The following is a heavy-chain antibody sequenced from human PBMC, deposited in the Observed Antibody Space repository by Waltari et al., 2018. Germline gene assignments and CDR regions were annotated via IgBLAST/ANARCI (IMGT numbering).Heavy chain of an antibody. D-gene: IGHD1-26*01. V-gene: IGHV1-8*03. CDR3: ARGDRPGGGSYHRYFQH. CDR1: GYTFTSYD. J-gene: IGHJ1*01. CDR2: MNPNSGNT. Sequence: QVQLVQSGAEVKKPGASVKVSCKASGYTFTSYDINWVRPATGQGLEWMGWMNPNSGNTGYAQKFQGRVTITRNTSISTAYMELSSLRSEDTAVYYCARGDRPGGGSYHRYFQHWGQGTLVTVSS.